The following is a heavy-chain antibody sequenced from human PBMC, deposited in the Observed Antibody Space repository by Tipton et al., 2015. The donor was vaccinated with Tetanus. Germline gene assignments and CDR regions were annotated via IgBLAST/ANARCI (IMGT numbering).Heavy chain of an antibody. J-gene: IGHJ4*02. V-gene: IGHV4-34*01. Sequence: TLSLTCAVYGGSFSGYYWSWIRQPPGKGLEWIGEINHSGSTNYNPPLKSRVTISVDTSKNQFSLKLSSVTAADTAVYYCARQDTVGATKFDYWGQGTLVTVSS. CDR3: ARQDTVGATKFDY. CDR2: INHSGST. D-gene: IGHD1-26*01. CDR1: GGSFSGYY.